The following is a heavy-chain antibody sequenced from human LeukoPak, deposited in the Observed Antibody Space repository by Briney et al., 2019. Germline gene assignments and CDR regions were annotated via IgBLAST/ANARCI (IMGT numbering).Heavy chain of an antibody. CDR1: GGSLSSHF. V-gene: IGHV4-59*11. CDR2: IYYTGTT. J-gene: IGHJ4*02. D-gene: IGHD2-2*01. Sequence: PSETLSLTCTVSGGSLSSHFWSWIRQPPGKGLELIGHIYYTGTTYYNPSLNSRVTISLDPSRNQFSLRLTSVTAADTAVYYCARFSSDCSTASCYLTYWGQGTLVTVSS. CDR3: ARFSSDCSTASCYLTY.